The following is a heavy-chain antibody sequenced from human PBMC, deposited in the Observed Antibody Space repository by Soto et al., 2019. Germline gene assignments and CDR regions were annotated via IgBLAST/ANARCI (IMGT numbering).Heavy chain of an antibody. CDR1: GGSFSGYY. J-gene: IGHJ4*02. CDR2: INHSGST. Sequence: QVQLQQWGAGLLKPSETLSLTCAVYGGSFSGYYWSWIRQPPGKGLEWIGEINHSGSTNYNPSLKSRVTISVDTSKNQFALKLSSVSAADTAGYYCARVDSSGWYFGYWGQGTLVTVSS. D-gene: IGHD6-19*01. V-gene: IGHV4-34*01. CDR3: ARVDSSGWYFGY.